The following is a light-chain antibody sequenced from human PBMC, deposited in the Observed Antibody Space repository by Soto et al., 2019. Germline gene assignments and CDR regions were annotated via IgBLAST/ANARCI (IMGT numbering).Light chain of an antibody. CDR2: KAS. CDR3: QQYNTYWT. J-gene: IGKJ1*01. CDR1: QSIISW. Sequence: DIQMAQSPSTLSASVGDRIIITCRASQSIISWLAWYQQKPGKAPKLLIYKASTLESGVPSRFSGSGSGTELTLTISSLQPDDFATYYCQQYNTYWTFGQGTKVEIK. V-gene: IGKV1-5*03.